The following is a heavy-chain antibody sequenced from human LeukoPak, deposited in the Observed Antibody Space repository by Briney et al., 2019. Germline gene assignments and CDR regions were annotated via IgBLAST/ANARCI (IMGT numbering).Heavy chain of an antibody. D-gene: IGHD6-19*01. Sequence: GGSLRLSCAASGFTFSSYAMSWVRQASGKGLEWVSAISGSGGSTYYADSVKGRFTISRDNSKNTLYLQMNSLRAEDTAVYYCAKGFSYSSGWLYDYWGQGTLVTVSS. J-gene: IGHJ4*02. CDR1: GFTFSSYA. V-gene: IGHV3-23*01. CDR2: ISGSGGST. CDR3: AKGFSYSSGWLYDY.